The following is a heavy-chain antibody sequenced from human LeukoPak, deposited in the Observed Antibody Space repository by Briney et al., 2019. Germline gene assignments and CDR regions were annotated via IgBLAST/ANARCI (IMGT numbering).Heavy chain of an antibody. D-gene: IGHD3-16*01. J-gene: IGHJ4*02. CDR2: ISSSSVTM. CDR3: ARGGPIGDS. V-gene: IGHV3-48*01. Sequence: GGSLRLSCAASGFTFSSYSMNWDRQAPGKGLERVSYISSSSVTMYYADSVRGRFTFSRDNAKNSLFLQMNSLRAEDTAVYYCARGGPIGDSWGQGTLVTVSS. CDR1: GFTFSSYS.